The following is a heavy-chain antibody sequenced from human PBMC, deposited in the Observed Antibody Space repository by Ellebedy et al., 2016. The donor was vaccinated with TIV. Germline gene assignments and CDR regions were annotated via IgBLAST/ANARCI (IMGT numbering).Heavy chain of an antibody. CDR2: ISSSSSYI. J-gene: IGHJ5*02. CDR3: ARKGSKSPQQLVQLGWFDP. Sequence: GGSLRLSXAASGFTFDDYAMHWVRQAPGKGLEWVSSISSSSSYIYYADSVKGRFTISRDNAKNSLYLQMNSLRAEDTAVYYCARKGSKSPQQLVQLGWFDPWGQGTLVTVSS. V-gene: IGHV3-21*01. D-gene: IGHD6-13*01. CDR1: GFTFDDYA.